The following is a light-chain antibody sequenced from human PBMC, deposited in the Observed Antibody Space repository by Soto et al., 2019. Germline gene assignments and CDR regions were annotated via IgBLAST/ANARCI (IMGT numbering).Light chain of an antibody. V-gene: IGLV2-23*03. J-gene: IGLJ2*01. Sequence: QSALTQPASVSGSPGQSITISCTGTSSDVGSYNLVSWYQQHPGKAPKLMIYEGSKRPSGVSNRFSGSKSGNTASLTISGLQAEDEAGYYCCSYAGSSTFRVFGGGTKLTVL. CDR2: EGS. CDR3: CSYAGSSTFRV. CDR1: SSDVGSYNL.